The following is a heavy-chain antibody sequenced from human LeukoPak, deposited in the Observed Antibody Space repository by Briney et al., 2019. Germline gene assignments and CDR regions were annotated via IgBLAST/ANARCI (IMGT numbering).Heavy chain of an antibody. Sequence: GGSLRLSCAASGFTFSSYAMSWVRQAPGKGLEWVSAISGSGGSTYYADSVKGRFTISRDNSKNTLYLQMNSLRAGDTAVYYCAKGGLQITFGVVIVYWGQGTLVTVSS. CDR3: AKGGLQITFGVVIVY. D-gene: IGHD3-16*01. CDR1: GFTFSSYA. CDR2: ISGSGGST. J-gene: IGHJ4*02. V-gene: IGHV3-23*01.